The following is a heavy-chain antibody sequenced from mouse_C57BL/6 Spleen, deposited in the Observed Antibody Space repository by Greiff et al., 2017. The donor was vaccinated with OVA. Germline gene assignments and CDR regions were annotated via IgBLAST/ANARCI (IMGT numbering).Heavy chain of an antibody. CDR1: GYTFTNYW. Sequence: VQLQQSGAELVRPGTSVKMSCKASGYTFTNYWIGWAKQRPGHGLEWIGDIYPGGGYTNYNEKFKGKATLTADKSSSTAYMQFSSLTSEDSAVYYYARTTAHAMDFDYWGQGTTLTVSS. CDR3: ARTTAHAMDFDY. CDR2: IYPGGGYT. D-gene: IGHD3-2*02. V-gene: IGHV1-63*01. J-gene: IGHJ2*01.